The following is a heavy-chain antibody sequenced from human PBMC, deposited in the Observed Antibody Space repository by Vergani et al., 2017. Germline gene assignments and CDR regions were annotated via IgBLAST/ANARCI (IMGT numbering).Heavy chain of an antibody. Sequence: QVQLQESGPGLVKPSGTLSLTCAVSGGSISSSNWWSWVRQPPGKGLEWIGEIYYSGSTNYNPSLKSRVTISVDTSKNQFSLKLSSVTAADTAVYYCARATYYYDSSGSVGNFDYWGQGTLVTVSS. J-gene: IGHJ4*02. CDR3: ARATYYYDSSGSVGNFDY. CDR2: IYYSGST. D-gene: IGHD3-22*01. V-gene: IGHV4-4*02. CDR1: GGSISSSNW.